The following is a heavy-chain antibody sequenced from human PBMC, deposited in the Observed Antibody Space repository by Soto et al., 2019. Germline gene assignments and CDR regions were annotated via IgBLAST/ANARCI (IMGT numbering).Heavy chain of an antibody. V-gene: IGHV3-23*01. CDR3: AKVSPGYYYYGLDV. J-gene: IGHJ6*02. CDR1: GFTFKNYG. Sequence: GGSLRLSCAASGFTFKNYGMSWVRQAPGKGLEWVSAISGSGVTTYYADSVKGRFTVSRDNSKNTLYLQMSSLRAEDTALYYCAKVSPGYYYYGLDVWGQGTTVTVSS. CDR2: ISGSGVTT.